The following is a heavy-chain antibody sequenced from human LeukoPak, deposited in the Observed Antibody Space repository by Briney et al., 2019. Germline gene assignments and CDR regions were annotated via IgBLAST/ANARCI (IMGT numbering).Heavy chain of an antibody. Sequence: QAGGSLRLSCAASGFTFSNYDMHWVRQAPGKGLEWVAVISYDGSNRYYADSVKGRFTISRDNSKSTLDVQMNSLRAEDTAVYYCAKARFYGSGSYGDPVDVWGKGTTVTVSS. V-gene: IGHV3-30*18. CDR3: AKARFYGSGSYGDPVDV. J-gene: IGHJ6*04. D-gene: IGHD3-10*01. CDR2: ISYDGSNR. CDR1: GFTFSNYD.